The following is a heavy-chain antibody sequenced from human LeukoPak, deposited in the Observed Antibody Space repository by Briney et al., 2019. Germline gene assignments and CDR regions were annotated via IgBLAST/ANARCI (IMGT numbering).Heavy chain of an antibody. Sequence: PGGSLRLSCAASGFTFSSYGMHWVRQAPGKGLEWVAVISYDGSNKYYADSVKGRFTISRDNSKNTLYLQMNSLRAEDTAVYYCAKERRDKSFDYWGQGTLVTVSS. CDR1: GFTFSSYG. V-gene: IGHV3-30*18. D-gene: IGHD2-21*02. CDR3: AKERRDKSFDY. J-gene: IGHJ4*02. CDR2: ISYDGSNK.